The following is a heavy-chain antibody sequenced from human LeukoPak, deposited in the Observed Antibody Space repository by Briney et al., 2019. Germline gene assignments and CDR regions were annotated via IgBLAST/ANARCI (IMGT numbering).Heavy chain of an antibody. CDR1: GGSFSGYY. V-gene: IGHV4-34*01. CDR2: INHSGST. Sequence: PSETLSLTCAVYGGSFSGYYWSWIRQPPGKGLEWIGEINHSGSTNYNPSLKSRVTISADTSKNQFSLKLSSVTAADTAVYYCARHHSYCSSTSCYFIFHFDYWGQGTLVTVSS. D-gene: IGHD2-2*01. J-gene: IGHJ4*02. CDR3: ARHHSYCSSTSCYFIFHFDY.